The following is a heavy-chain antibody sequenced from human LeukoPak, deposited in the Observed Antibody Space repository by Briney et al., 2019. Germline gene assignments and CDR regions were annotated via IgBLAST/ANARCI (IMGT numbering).Heavy chain of an antibody. CDR2: INQDGGAK. V-gene: IGHV3-7*01. D-gene: IGHD2-2*01. J-gene: IGHJ4*02. CDR3: ARWARPAGRKPSGGFDY. Sequence: PGGSLRLSCAASGFTFSNYWMSWVRQAPGKGLEWVAHINQDGGAKYYVDSVEGRFTISRDNAKNSLYLQMNSLRVEDTAIYYCARWARPAGRKPSGGFDYWGQGTLVTVSS. CDR1: GFTFSNYW.